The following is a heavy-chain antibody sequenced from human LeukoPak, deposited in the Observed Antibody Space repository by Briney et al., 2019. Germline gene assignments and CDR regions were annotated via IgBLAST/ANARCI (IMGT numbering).Heavy chain of an antibody. CDR2: ISGSGGST. Sequence: GGSLRLSCAASGFTFSSYAMSWVRQAPGKGLEWVSGISGSGGSTYYADSVKGRFTISRDNSKNTLYLQMNSLRAEDTAVYYCARTYYYDSSGYYYWYFDLWGRGTLVTVSS. J-gene: IGHJ2*01. CDR1: GFTFSSYA. CDR3: ARTYYYDSSGYYYWYFDL. V-gene: IGHV3-23*01. D-gene: IGHD3-22*01.